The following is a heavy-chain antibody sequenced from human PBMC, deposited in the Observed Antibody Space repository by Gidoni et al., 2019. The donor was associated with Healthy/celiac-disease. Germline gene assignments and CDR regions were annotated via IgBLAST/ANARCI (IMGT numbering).Heavy chain of an antibody. J-gene: IGHJ4*02. V-gene: IGHV6-1*01. CDR3: ARGQYCSSTSCNLPSSITIFGVALYYFDY. CDR1: GASVSSTSAA. CDR2: TYYRSKWYN. D-gene: IGHD2-2*01. Sequence: QVQLQQSGPGLVKPSQTLSLTCAISGASVSSTSAAWNWIRQSPSRGLEWLGRTYYRSKWYNDYAVSVKSRITINPDTSKNQFSLQLNSVTPEDTAVYYCARGQYCSSTSCNLPSSITIFGVALYYFDYWGQGTLVTVSS.